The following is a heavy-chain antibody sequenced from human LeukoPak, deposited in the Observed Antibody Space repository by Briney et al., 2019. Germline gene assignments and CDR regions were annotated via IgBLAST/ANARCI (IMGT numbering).Heavy chain of an antibody. Sequence: SQTLSLTCTVSGGSISSGGYYWSWIRQHPGKGLEWIGYIYYGGSTYYNPSLKSRVTISVDTSKNQFSLKLSSVTAADTAVYYCARAVSGSSTRDNWFDPWGQGTLVTVSS. D-gene: IGHD2-2*01. J-gene: IGHJ5*02. V-gene: IGHV4-31*03. CDR2: IYYGGST. CDR3: ARAVSGSSTRDNWFDP. CDR1: GGSISSGGYY.